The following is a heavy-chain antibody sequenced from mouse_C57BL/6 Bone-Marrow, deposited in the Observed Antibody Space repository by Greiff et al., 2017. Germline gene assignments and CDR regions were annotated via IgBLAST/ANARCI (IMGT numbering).Heavy chain of an antibody. CDR2: ISSGGSYT. J-gene: IGHJ3*01. V-gene: IGHV5-6*01. D-gene: IGHD1-1*01. CDR3: ARPYCGSSPFAY. Sequence: EVKLMESGGDLVKPGGSLKLSCAASGFTFSSYGMSWVRQTPDKRLEWVATISSGGSYTYYPDSVKGRFTISRDNAKNTLYLQMSSLKSEDTAMYYCARPYCGSSPFAYWGQGTLVTVSA. CDR1: GFTFSSYG.